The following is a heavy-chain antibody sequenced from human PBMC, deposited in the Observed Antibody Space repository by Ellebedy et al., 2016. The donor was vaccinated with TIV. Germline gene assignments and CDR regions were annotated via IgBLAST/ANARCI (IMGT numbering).Heavy chain of an antibody. CDR3: ARVPSDSSSWYGGYYYYGMDV. Sequence: AASVKVSCKASGYTFTNYFLNWVRQAPGQGLEWMGIINPSGGSTNYAQKFQGRVTMRRDTSTSSVHMELSSLRSDDTAVYYCARVPSDSSSWYGGYYYYGMDVWGQGTTVTVSS. CDR1: GYTFTNYF. CDR2: INPSGGST. V-gene: IGHV1-46*01. D-gene: IGHD6-13*01. J-gene: IGHJ6*02.